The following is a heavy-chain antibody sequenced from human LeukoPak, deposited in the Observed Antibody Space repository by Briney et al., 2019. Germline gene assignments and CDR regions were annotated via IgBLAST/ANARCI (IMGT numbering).Heavy chain of an antibody. CDR1: GVSVRGNY. J-gene: IGHJ4*02. D-gene: IGHD2-8*01. Sequence: GGSLRLSCAASGVSVRGNYMRWVRQAPGKGLEWVSVLYRDGSAFYADSVKGRFSISRDNSKNTVYLQMNSLRAEDTAVYYCARLGGHRDCTNGVCYFCDNWGQGIPVTVSS. V-gene: IGHV3-66*01. CDR3: ARLGGHRDCTNGVCYFCDN. CDR2: LYRDGSA.